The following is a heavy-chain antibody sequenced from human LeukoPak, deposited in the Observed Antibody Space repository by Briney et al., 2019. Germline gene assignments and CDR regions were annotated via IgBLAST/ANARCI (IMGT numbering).Heavy chain of an antibody. CDR2: MNPNSGNT. J-gene: IGHJ6*02. D-gene: IGHD3-3*01. V-gene: IGHV1-8*01. CDR1: GYTFTSYD. Sequence: ASVKVSCKASGYTFTSYDINWVRQATGQGLEWMGWMNPNSGNTGYAQKFQGRVTMTRNTSISTAYMEPSSLRSEDTAVYYCARDNGFWTYYYGMDVWGQGTTVTVSS. CDR3: ARDNGFWTYYYGMDV.